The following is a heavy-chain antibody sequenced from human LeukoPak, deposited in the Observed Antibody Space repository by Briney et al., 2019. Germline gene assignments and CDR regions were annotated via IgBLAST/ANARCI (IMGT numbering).Heavy chain of an antibody. CDR3: AKDFDYSGYDYSIMRYRAEYFQH. CDR1: GFTFSSYG. J-gene: IGHJ1*01. D-gene: IGHD5-12*01. CDR2: IRYDGSNK. V-gene: IGHV3-30*02. Sequence: PGGSLRLSCAASGFTFSSYGMHWVRQAPGKGLEWVAFIRYDGSNKYYADSVKGRFTISRDNSKNTLYLQMNSLGAEDTAVYYCAKDFDYSGYDYSIMRYRAEYFQHWGQGTLVTVSS.